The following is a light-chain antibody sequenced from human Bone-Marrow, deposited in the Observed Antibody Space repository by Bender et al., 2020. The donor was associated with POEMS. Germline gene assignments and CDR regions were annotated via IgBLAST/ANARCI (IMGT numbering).Light chain of an antibody. CDR3: QSRDRSLNGLI. CDR1: SSNIGTNP. CDR2: RDS. Sequence: QSVLTQQPSASGTPGQRVTISCSGSSSNIGTNPVNWYQHLPGTAPKLLIHRDSDRPSGVPDRFSGSKSGTSASLAITGLQAEDEAVYYCQSRDRSLNGLIFGGGTKVTVL. J-gene: IGLJ2*01. V-gene: IGLV1-44*01.